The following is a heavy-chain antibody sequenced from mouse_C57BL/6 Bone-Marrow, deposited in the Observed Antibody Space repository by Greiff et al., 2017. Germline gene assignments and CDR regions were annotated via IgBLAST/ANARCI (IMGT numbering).Heavy chain of an antibody. CDR1: GYTFTSYW. V-gene: IGHV1-59*01. Sequence: QVQLQQPGAELVRPGTSVKLSCKASGYTFTSYWMHWVKQRPGQGLEWIGVIDPSDSYTNYNQKFKGKATLTVDTSSSKAYMQLSSLTSEDSAVYYCARLLRHGDYWGQGTSVTASS. D-gene: IGHD1-2*01. CDR2: IDPSDSYT. CDR3: ARLLRHGDY. J-gene: IGHJ4*01.